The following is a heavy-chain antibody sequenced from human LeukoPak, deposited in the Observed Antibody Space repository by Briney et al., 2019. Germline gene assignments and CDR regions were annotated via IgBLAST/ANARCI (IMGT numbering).Heavy chain of an antibody. CDR3: ARDRVGHYDFWSGYYTGGYFDY. V-gene: IGHV1-3*03. J-gene: IGHJ4*02. D-gene: IGHD3-3*01. CDR1: GYTFSSYA. CDR2: INAGNGNT. Sequence: ASVKVSCKASGYTFSSYAMNWVRQAPGQRLEWMGWINAGNGNTKYSQEFQGRVTITRDTSASTAYMELSSLRSEDMAVYYCARDRVGHYDFWSGYYTGGYFDYWGQGTLVAVSS.